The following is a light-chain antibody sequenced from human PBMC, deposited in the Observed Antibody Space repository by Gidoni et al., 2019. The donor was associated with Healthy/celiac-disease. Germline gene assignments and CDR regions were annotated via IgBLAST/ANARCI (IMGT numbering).Light chain of an antibody. Sequence: RATLSCRASQSVSSSYLAWYQQKPGQAPRLLIYGASSRATGIPDRFSGSGSGTDFTLTISRLEPEDFAVYYCQQYGSSPLTFGGGTKVEIQ. V-gene: IGKV3-20*01. CDR3: QQYGSSPLT. CDR1: QSVSSSY. CDR2: GAS. J-gene: IGKJ4*01.